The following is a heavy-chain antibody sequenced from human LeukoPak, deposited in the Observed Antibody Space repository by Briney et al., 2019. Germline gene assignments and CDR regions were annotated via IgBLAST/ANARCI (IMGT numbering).Heavy chain of an antibody. V-gene: IGHV3-30*03. D-gene: IGHD3-22*01. CDR3: ARQIVVDQHTPSVYFDY. J-gene: IGHJ4*02. Sequence: HTGRSLRLSCAASGITFSTYGMYWVRQAPGKGLEWVAVISHDGNNKYYADSVKGRFTISRDNSKNTLYLQMNSLRAEDTAVYYCARQIVVDQHTPSVYFDYWGQGTLVTVSS. CDR2: ISHDGNNK. CDR1: GITFSTYG.